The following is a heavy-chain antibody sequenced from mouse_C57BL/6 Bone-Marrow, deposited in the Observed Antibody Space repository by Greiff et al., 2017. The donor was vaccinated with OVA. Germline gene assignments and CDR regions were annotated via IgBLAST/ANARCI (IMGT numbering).Heavy chain of an antibody. Sequence: EVKLVESGEGLVKPGGSLKLSCAASGFTFSSYAMSWVRQTPEKRLEWVAYISSGGDYIYYADTVKGRFTISRDNARNTLYLQMSSLKSEDTAMYYCTSQIYYDSYYYAMDYWGQGTSVTVSS. J-gene: IGHJ4*01. D-gene: IGHD2-4*01. V-gene: IGHV5-9-1*02. CDR1: GFTFSSYA. CDR3: TSQIYYDSYYYAMDY. CDR2: ISSGGDYI.